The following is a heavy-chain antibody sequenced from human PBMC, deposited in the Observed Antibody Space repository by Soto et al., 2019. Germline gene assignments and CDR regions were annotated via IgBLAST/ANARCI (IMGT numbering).Heavy chain of an antibody. CDR3: TTEPPYYDSSGYYASLDY. J-gene: IGHJ4*02. CDR2: IKSKTDGGTT. D-gene: IGHD3-22*01. CDR1: GFTFSNAW. Sequence: GGSLRLSCAASGFTFSNAWMNWVRQAPGKGLEWVGRIKSKTDGGTTDYAAPVKGRFTISRDDSKNTLYLQMNSLKTEDTAVYYCTTEPPYYDSSGYYASLDYWGQGTLVTVSS. V-gene: IGHV3-15*07.